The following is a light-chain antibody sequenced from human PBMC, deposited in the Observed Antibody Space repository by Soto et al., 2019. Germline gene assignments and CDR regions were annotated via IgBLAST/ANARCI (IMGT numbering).Light chain of an antibody. J-gene: IGKJ2*01. CDR1: QSVSSNY. CDR3: QQCHNWPLT. CDR2: GAS. V-gene: IGKV3-20*01. Sequence: EIVLTQSPGTLSLSPGERATLSCRASQSVSSNYLAWYQQKPGQAPRLLIYGASSRATGIPDRFSGSGSGTDFTLTISRLEPEDFAVYYCQQCHNWPLTFGQGTKLEIK.